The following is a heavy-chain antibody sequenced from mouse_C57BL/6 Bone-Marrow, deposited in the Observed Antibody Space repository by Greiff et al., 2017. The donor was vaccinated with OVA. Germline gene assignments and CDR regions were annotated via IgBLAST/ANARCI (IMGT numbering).Heavy chain of an antibody. J-gene: IGHJ2*01. CDR3: ARHLDSSGYDY. Sequence: QVQLQQSGPELVKPGASVKISCKASGYAFSSSWMNWVKQRPGKGLEWIGRLYPGDGDTNYNGKFKGKATLTADKSSSTAYMQLSSLTSEDSAVYFCARHLDSSGYDYWGQGTTLTVSS. CDR1: GYAFSSSW. V-gene: IGHV1-82*01. CDR2: LYPGDGDT. D-gene: IGHD3-2*02.